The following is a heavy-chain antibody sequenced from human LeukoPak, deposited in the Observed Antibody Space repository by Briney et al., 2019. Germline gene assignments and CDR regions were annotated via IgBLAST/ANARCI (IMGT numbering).Heavy chain of an antibody. Sequence: SATLSLTCTVSGGSVSSRTYYWGWIRQPPGKGLEWIGEINHSGSTNYNPSLKSRVTISVDTSKNQFSLKLSSVTAADTAVYYCANGYSNFDYWGQGTLVTVSS. CDR2: INHSGST. D-gene: IGHD4-11*01. CDR3: ANGYSNFDY. CDR1: GGSVSSRTYY. V-gene: IGHV4-39*07. J-gene: IGHJ4*02.